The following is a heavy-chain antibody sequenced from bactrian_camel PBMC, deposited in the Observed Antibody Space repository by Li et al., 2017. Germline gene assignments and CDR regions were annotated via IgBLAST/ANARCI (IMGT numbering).Heavy chain of an antibody. J-gene: IGHJ4*01. Sequence: QLVESGGGSVQVGGSLRLSCAASGPSYSTACMGWYRQAPGKDREGVAVIAGDGTTLYADSVKGRFTISKDDATNTMYLDMNSLKPDDTGMYYCAIIMRRTTCSLGSVPRFYDSRGQGTQVTVS. CDR2: IAGDGTT. V-gene: IGHV3S53*01. D-gene: IGHD1*01. CDR1: GPSYSTAC. CDR3: AIIMRRTTCSLGSVPRFYDS.